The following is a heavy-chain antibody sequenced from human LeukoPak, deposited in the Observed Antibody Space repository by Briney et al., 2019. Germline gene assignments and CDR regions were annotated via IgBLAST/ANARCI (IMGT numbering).Heavy chain of an antibody. CDR2: INHSGST. J-gene: IGHJ4*02. V-gene: IGHV4-34*01. Sequence: SETLSLTCAVYGGSFSGYYWSWIRQPPGKGLEWIGEINHSGSTNYNPSLKSRVTISVDTSKNQFSLKLSSVTAADTAVYYCARHSELLHLLRFLEWPVGFDYWGQGTLVTVSS. CDR3: ARHSELLHLLRFLEWPVGFDY. D-gene: IGHD3-3*01. CDR1: GGSFSGYY.